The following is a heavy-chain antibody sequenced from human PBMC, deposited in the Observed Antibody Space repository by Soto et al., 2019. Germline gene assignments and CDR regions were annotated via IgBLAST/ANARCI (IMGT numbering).Heavy chain of an antibody. V-gene: IGHV3-20*04. CDR2: INWNGGST. D-gene: IGHD3-10*01. CDR3: ARDRYYYGSGRNSFDY. Sequence: PGGSLRLSCAASGFTFSTYGMSWVRQAPGKGLEWVSGINWNGGSTGYADSVKGRFTISRDNAKNSLYLQMNSLRAEDTALYYCARDRYYYGSGRNSFDYWGQGTLVTVSS. CDR1: GFTFSTYG. J-gene: IGHJ4*02.